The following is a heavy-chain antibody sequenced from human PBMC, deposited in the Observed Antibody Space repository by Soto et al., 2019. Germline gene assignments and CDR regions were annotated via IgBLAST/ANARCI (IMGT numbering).Heavy chain of an antibody. CDR3: ARHLHPVYYDSSGYCPRAFDI. Sequence: PGESLKISCKGSGYSFTSYWISWVRQMPGKGLEWMGRIDPSDSYTNYSPSFQGHVTISADKSISTAYLQWSSLKASDTAMYYWARHLHPVYYDSSGYCPRAFDIWGKGTMVTFPS. V-gene: IGHV5-10-1*01. CDR1: GYSFTSYW. D-gene: IGHD3-22*01. J-gene: IGHJ3*02. CDR2: IDPSDSYT.